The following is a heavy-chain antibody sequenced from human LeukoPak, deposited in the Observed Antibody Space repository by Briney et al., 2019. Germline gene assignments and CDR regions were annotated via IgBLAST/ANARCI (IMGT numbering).Heavy chain of an antibody. D-gene: IGHD2-15*01. CDR3: TTDGYCSGGNCYSFDY. Sequence: GESLRLSCAASGLTFSKAWMSWVRQAPGKGLEWVGRIKSKIDGGTIEYAAPVKGRFTISRDDSKNTQYLQMNSLKTEDTAVYYCTTDGYCSGGNCYSFDYWGQGILVTVSA. V-gene: IGHV3-15*01. CDR1: GLTFSKAW. CDR2: IKSKIDGGTI. J-gene: IGHJ4*02.